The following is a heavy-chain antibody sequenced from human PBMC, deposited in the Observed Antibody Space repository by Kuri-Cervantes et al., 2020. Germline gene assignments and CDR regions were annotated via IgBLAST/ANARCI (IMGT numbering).Heavy chain of an antibody. Sequence: GESLKISCAASGFTFSDYYMNWVRQAPGKGLEWVSSISSSSTIYYADSVKGRFTIPRDNAKNSLYLQMNSLRAEDTAVYYCARGDSGYDFFHYFDYWGQGTLVTVSS. V-gene: IGHV3-69-1*01. D-gene: IGHD5-12*01. CDR3: ARGDSGYDFFHYFDY. J-gene: IGHJ4*02. CDR1: GFTFSDYY. CDR2: ISSSSTI.